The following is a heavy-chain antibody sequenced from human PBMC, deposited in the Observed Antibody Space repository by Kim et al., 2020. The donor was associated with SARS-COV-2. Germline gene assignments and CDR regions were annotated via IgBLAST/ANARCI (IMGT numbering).Heavy chain of an antibody. V-gene: IGHV3-9*01. CDR2: ISWNNSDI. CDR1: GFGFGDYA. J-gene: IGHJ6*03. D-gene: IGHD2-21*01. Sequence: GGSLRLSCAASGFGFGDYAMHWVRQTPGKGLEWVSGISWNNSDIGYGDSVKGRFTISRDNAKNSLYLQMNSLRAEDTALYYCAKGPFVATLANDYYYYDMDVWGKGTTVTVSS. CDR3: AKGPFVATLANDYYYYDMDV.